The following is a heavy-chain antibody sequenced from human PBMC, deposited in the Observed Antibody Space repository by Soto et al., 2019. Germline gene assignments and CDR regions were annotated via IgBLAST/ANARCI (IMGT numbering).Heavy chain of an antibody. V-gene: IGHV4-61*01. CDR3: ARDRLGAAAGMDYYYGMDV. D-gene: IGHD6-13*01. CDR1: VGSVSIGSYY. J-gene: IGHJ6*02. Sequence: AAETLSLTCTFSVGSVSIGSYYWSWIRQPPGKGLEWIGYIYYSGSTNYNPSLKSRVTISVDTSKNQFSLKLSSVTAADTAVYYCARDRLGAAAGMDYYYGMDVWGQGTTVTV. CDR2: IYYSGST.